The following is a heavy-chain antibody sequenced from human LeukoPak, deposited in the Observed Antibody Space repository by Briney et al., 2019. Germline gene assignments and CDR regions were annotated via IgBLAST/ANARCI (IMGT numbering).Heavy chain of an antibody. CDR2: ISGSGGST. CDR3: AKIRYCSGGSCYSGPVDY. D-gene: IGHD2-15*01. J-gene: IGHJ4*02. CDR1: GFTFSSYA. V-gene: IGHV3-23*01. Sequence: GGSLRLSCAASGFTFSSYAMSWVRQAPGKGLEWVSAISGSGGSTYYADSVKGRFTISRDNSKNTLYLQMNGLRAEDTAVYYCAKIRYCSGGSCYSGPVDYWGQGTLVTVSS.